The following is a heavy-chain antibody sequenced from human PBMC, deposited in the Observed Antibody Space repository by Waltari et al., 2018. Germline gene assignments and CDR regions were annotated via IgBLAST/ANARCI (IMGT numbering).Heavy chain of an antibody. J-gene: IGHJ4*02. Sequence: QLQLQESGPGLVKPSETLSLTCTVSGGSISSSSYYWGWIRQPPGTGLEWIGSIYYSGSTYDNPSLKSRVTISVDTSKNQFSLKLSSVTAADTAVYYCARDWGIAVAGPFDYWGQGTLVTVSS. CDR1: GGSISSSSYY. CDR2: IYYSGST. CDR3: ARDWGIAVAGPFDY. D-gene: IGHD6-19*01. V-gene: IGHV4-39*07.